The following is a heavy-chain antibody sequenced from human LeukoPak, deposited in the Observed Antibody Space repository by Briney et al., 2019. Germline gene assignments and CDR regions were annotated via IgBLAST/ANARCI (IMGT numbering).Heavy chain of an antibody. Sequence: GGSLRLSCATSGFTFSSYAMSWVRQAPGKGLEWVSVFYVGGATYYADSVKGRFTISRDNSENTLYLQMKSLRAEDTAVYYCARGDGYNFFDYWGQGTLVTVSS. CDR2: FYVGGAT. D-gene: IGHD5-24*01. CDR1: GFTFSSYA. J-gene: IGHJ4*02. V-gene: IGHV3-23*03. CDR3: ARGDGYNFFDY.